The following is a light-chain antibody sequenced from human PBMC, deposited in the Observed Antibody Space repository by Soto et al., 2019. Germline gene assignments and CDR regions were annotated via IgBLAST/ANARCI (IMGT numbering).Light chain of an antibody. CDR2: DVT. CDR3: CSYAGSYTWV. Sequence: QSALTQPRSVSGSPGQSVTISCTGTSSDVGGYNFVSWYQHHPGKAPKLIIYDVTKRPSVVPDRFSGARSGNTSSLTISGLQAEDEADYYCCSYAGSYTWVFGGGTKLTVL. CDR1: SSDVGGYNF. V-gene: IGLV2-11*01. J-gene: IGLJ3*02.